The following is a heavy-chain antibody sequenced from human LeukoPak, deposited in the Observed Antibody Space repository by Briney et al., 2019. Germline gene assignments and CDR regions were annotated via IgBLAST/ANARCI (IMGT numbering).Heavy chain of an antibody. J-gene: IGHJ6*02. V-gene: IGHV3-21*01. Sequence: AGGSLRLSCLASGFSFNSYTMNWVREAPGKGLEWVSTISPVSSYTWYAESVKGRFTISRDNPKNSLYLQMDSLRAEDTAVYYCVRDVSRRIGMDVWGQKTTVTVSS. CDR3: VRDVSRRIGMDV. CDR2: ISPVSSYT. CDR1: GFSFNSYT. D-gene: IGHD2/OR15-2a*01.